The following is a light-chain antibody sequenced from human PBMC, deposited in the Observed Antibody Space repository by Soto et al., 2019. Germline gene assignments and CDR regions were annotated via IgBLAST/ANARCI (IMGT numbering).Light chain of an antibody. CDR1: NIGSKS. CDR3: QVWDSSSDHPGV. CDR2: YDT. V-gene: IGLV3-21*04. J-gene: IGLJ2*01. Sequence: SYELTQPPSVSVAPGKTARITCEENNIGSKSVHWYQQKPGQAPVLVIYYDTDRPSGIPERFSGSNSGNTATLTISRVEAGYEADYYRQVWDSSSDHPGVFGGGTKLTVL.